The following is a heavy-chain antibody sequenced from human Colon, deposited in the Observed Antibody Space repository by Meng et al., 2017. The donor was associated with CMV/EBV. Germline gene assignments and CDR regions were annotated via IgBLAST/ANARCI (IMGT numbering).Heavy chain of an antibody. Sequence: QVQMIPAGTEVKKPGASMNVSCKTSGYTFTAKHLHWVRHAPVQGLEWMGWIYPQNGGTYFAQKFQGRVTMTSDTSISTAYMELSSLTSDDTAIYYCIKEDWYFDFWGQGTLVTVSS. J-gene: IGHJ4*02. D-gene: IGHD2-21*01. CDR1: GYTFTAKH. V-gene: IGHV1-2*02. CDR3: IKEDWYFDF. CDR2: IYPQNGGT.